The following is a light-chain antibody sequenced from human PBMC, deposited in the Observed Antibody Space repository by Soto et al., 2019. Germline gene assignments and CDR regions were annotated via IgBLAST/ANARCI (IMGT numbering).Light chain of an antibody. CDR3: LQFGTSPPAFT. J-gene: IGKJ2*01. CDR2: GTS. V-gene: IGKV3-20*01. CDR1: QSVDSRF. Sequence: ESMLTQSPGTLSLSPGERATLSCRASQSVDSRFLTWYQQKPGQTPRLLFYGTSIRATGIPDRFSGSGSGTDFTLIISRVEPEDSAVYYCLQFGTSPPAFTFGQGTKLEI.